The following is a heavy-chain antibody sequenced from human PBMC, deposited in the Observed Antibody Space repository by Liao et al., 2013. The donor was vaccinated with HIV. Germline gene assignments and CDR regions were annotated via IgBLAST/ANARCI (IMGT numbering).Heavy chain of an antibody. J-gene: IGHJ6*03. Sequence: QVQLQESGPGLVKPSQTLSLSCTVSGDSIRGGNYFLNWIRQPAGKGLEWIGRIYSSGNTDYNPSLKSRVTISLDTANNQFSLKLSSVTAADTAVYYCGRLGQPSGDVYTGGYYYMDVWGKGTTVTVSS. V-gene: IGHV4-61*02. CDR2: IYSSGNT. CDR1: GDSIRGGNYF. CDR3: GRLGQPSGDVYTGGYYYMDV. D-gene: IGHD3-10*01.